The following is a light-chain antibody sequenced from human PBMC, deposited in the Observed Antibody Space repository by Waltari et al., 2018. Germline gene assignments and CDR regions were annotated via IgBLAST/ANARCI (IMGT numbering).Light chain of an antibody. CDR2: RAS. Sequence: ETVVTQSPVILSVSPGERATLSCRTSQSIGRSLAWYQQQPGQAPRLLIYRASTRATGIPARFSGSGSETEFTFTITSLQSEDSAVYYCQQYNNWPPGTFGQGTKVEI. J-gene: IGKJ1*01. CDR3: QQYNNWPPGT. CDR1: QSIGRS. V-gene: IGKV3D-15*01.